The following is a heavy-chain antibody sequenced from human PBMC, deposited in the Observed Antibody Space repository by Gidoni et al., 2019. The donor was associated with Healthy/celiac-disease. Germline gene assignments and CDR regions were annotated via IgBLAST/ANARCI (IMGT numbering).Heavy chain of an antibody. CDR2: IYYSGST. V-gene: IGHV4-59*01. CDR1: GGSISSYY. J-gene: IGHJ4*02. CDR3: ARGEWEHHFDY. D-gene: IGHD1-26*01. Sequence: QVQLQESGPGLVKPSETLSLTCTVSGGSISSYYWSWIRQPPGKGLEWIGYIYYSGSTNYNPSLKSRVTISVDTSKNQFSLKLSSVTAADTAVYYCARGEWEHHFDYWGQGTLVTVSS.